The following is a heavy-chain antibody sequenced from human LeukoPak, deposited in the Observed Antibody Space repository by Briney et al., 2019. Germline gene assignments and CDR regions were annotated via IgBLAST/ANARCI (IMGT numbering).Heavy chain of an antibody. J-gene: IGHJ4*02. CDR2: ISSSGNTI. CDR3: ARVQYSSSYYFDY. Sequence: GGSLRLSCAASGFTFSDYYMSWIRQAPGKGLEWVSYISSSGNTIYYADSVKGRFTISRDNAKNSLYLQMNSLRAEDTAVYYCARVQYSSSYYFDYWGQGTLVTVSS. D-gene: IGHD6-6*01. V-gene: IGHV3-11*01. CDR1: GFTFSDYY.